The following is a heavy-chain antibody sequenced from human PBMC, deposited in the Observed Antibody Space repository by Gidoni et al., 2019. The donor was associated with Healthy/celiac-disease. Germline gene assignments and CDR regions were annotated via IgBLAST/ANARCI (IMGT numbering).Heavy chain of an antibody. V-gene: IGHV4-39*07. CDR2: IYYSGST. CDR3: ARDRDRVYGMDV. D-gene: IGHD3-22*01. J-gene: IGHJ6*02. Sequence: QLQLQESGPGLVKPSETLSLTCTVSGGSISSSSYYWGWIRQPPGKGLEWIGSIYYSGSTYYNPSLKSRVTISVDTSKNQFSLKLSSVTAADTAVYYCARDRDRVYGMDVWGQGTTVTVSS. CDR1: GGSISSSSYY.